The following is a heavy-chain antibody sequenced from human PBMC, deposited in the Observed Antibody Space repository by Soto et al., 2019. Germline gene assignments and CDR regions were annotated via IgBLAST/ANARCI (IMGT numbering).Heavy chain of an antibody. CDR1: GVSITSSY. CDR3: ARGYYDSRGQSNTFDI. Sequence: SETLSLTCTVSGVSITSSYWSWIRQSSGKGLEWIGYVYYSGSTNYNPSLKSRVTISIDTSKNQFSLKLRSVTAADTAVYYCARGYYDSRGQSNTFDIWGQGTLVTVSS. V-gene: IGHV4-59*01. D-gene: IGHD3-22*01. CDR2: VYYSGST. J-gene: IGHJ3*02.